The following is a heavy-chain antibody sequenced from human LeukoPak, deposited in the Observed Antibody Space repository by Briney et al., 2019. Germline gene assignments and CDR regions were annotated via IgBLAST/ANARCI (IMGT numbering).Heavy chain of an antibody. J-gene: IGHJ5*02. CDR2: IWYDGSNK. Sequence: AGRSLRLSCAASGFTFSSYGMHWVRQAPGKGLEWVAVIWYDGSNKYYADSVKGRFTISRDNSKNSLYLQMNSLRAEDTAVYYCARDVMVTTSNWFDPWGQGTLVTVSS. V-gene: IGHV3-33*01. CDR3: ARDVMVTTSNWFDP. CDR1: GFTFSSYG. D-gene: IGHD4-17*01.